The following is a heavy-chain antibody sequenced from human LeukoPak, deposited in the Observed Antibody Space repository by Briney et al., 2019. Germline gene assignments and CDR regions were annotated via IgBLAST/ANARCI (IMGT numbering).Heavy chain of an antibody. V-gene: IGHV3-21*01. CDR2: ISSSSSYI. J-gene: IGHJ4*02. D-gene: IGHD2-21*02. CDR3: ARDPCGGDCYFDY. CDR1: GFTFSSYS. Sequence: PGGSLRLSCAASGFTFSSYSMNWVRQAPGKGLEWVSSISSSSSYIYYADSVKGRFTISRDNAKNSLYLQMNSLRAEDTAVYYCARDPCGGDCYFDYWGQGTLVTVPS.